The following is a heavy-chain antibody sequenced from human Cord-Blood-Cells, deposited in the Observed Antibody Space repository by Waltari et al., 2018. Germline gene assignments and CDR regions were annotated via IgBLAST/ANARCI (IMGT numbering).Heavy chain of an antibody. CDR1: GGAISSISYS. J-gene: IGHJ4*02. CDR3: ARLGGEGGY. Sequence: LQLQVSGPGLVKPSETRSLTCTLYGGAISSISYSWGGIRQPPGKGLEWFGSIYYSGSTYYNPSLKSRVTISVDTSKNQFSLKLSSVTAADTAVYYCARLGGEGGYWGQGTLVTVSS. D-gene: IGHD7-27*01. CDR2: IYYSGST. V-gene: IGHV4-39*01.